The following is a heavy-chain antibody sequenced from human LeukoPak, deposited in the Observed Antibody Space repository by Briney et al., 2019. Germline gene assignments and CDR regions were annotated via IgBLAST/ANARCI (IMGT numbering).Heavy chain of an antibody. V-gene: IGHV7-4-1*01. D-gene: IGHD6-13*01. CDR1: GYTFTSYA. CDR2: INTNTGNP. CDR3: ATGIAAAGTFEKGGY. Sequence: ASVKVSCKASGYTFTSYAMNWVRQAPGQGLEWMGWINTNTGNPTYAQGFTGRFVFSLDTSVSTAYLQICSLKAEDTAVYYCATGIAAAGTFEKGGYWGQGTLVTVSS. J-gene: IGHJ4*02.